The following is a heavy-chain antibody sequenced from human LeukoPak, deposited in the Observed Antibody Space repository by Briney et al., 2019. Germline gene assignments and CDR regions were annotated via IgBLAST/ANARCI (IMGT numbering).Heavy chain of an antibody. J-gene: IGHJ6*03. CDR1: GFTFSSYW. CDR2: INSDGSST. D-gene: IGHD3-10*01. Sequence: GGSLRLSCAASGFTFSSYWMHWVRQAPGKGLAWISRINSDGSSTSYADSVKGRFTISRDNSKNTLYLQMNSLRAEDTAVYYCARARYYGSGSRRWIYYYYMDVWGKGTTVTVSS. CDR3: ARARYYGSGSRRWIYYYYMDV. V-gene: IGHV3-74*01.